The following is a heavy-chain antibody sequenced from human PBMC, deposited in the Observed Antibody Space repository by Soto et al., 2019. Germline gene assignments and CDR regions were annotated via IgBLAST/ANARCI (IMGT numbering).Heavy chain of an antibody. V-gene: IGHV4-31*03. J-gene: IGHJ5*02. Sequence: QVQLQESGPGLVKPSQTLSLTCTVSGGSISSGGDYWSWIRQHPGKGQEWIGYIYYSGSTYYNPSLKSRVTISVDTSKNQFSLKLSSVTAADTDVSYCARTSYDSIGTAADPWGQGTLVTVSS. CDR1: GGSISSGGDY. CDR2: IYYSGST. CDR3: ARTSYDSIGTAADP. D-gene: IGHD3-22*01.